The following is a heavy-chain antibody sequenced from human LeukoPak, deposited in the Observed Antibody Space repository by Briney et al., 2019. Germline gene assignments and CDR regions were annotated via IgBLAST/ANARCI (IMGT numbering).Heavy chain of an antibody. CDR2: IYYSGST. CDR3: ARRGLGAASGYYYHYFDY. D-gene: IGHD3-22*01. Sequence: PSETLSLTCTVSGGSISSYYWSWIRQPPGKGLEWIGYIYYSGSTNYKSSLKSRVTISVDTSKNQFSLKLSSVTAADTAVYYCARRGLGAASGYYYHYFDYWGQGTLVTVSS. CDR1: GGSISSYY. J-gene: IGHJ4*02. V-gene: IGHV4-59*01.